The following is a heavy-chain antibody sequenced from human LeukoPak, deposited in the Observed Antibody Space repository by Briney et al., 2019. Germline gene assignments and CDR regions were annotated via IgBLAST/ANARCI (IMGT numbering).Heavy chain of an antibody. Sequence: KPSETLSLTCTVSGGSISSYYWSWIRQPAGKGLEWIGRIYTSGSTNYNPSLKSRVTVSVDTSKNQFSLKLSSVTAADTAVYYCARIVGATGHYYFDYWGQGTLVTVSS. CDR3: ARIVGATGHYYFDY. J-gene: IGHJ4*02. CDR1: GGSISSYY. D-gene: IGHD1-26*01. V-gene: IGHV4-4*07. CDR2: IYTSGST.